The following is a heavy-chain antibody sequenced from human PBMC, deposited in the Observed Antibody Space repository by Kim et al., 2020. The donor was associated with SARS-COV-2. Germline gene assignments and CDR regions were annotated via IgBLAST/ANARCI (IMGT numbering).Heavy chain of an antibody. D-gene: IGHD5-12*01. CDR3: AKDSPQASYFYYAMDV. J-gene: IGHJ6*02. Sequence: SVKGRFTISRDNSKNMLYLQMNSLRAEDAAVYYCAKDSPQASYFYYAMDVWGQGTTVTVSS. V-gene: IGHV3-23*01.